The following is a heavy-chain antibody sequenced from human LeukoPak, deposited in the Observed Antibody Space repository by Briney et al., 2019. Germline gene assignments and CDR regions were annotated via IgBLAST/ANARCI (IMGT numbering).Heavy chain of an antibody. CDR3: AKGIRFLEWLLADY. D-gene: IGHD3-3*01. CDR2: ISGSGGST. CDR1: GFTFSSYA. Sequence: GGSLRLSCAASGFTFSSYAMSWVRQAPGKGLEWVSAISGSGGSTYYPDSVKGRFTISRDNSKNTLYLQMNSLRAEDTAVYYCAKGIRFLEWLLADYWGQGTLVTVSS. V-gene: IGHV3-23*01. J-gene: IGHJ4*02.